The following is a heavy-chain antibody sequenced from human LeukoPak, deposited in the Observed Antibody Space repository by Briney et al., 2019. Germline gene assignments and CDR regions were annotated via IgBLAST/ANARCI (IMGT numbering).Heavy chain of an antibody. CDR3: ARDLPVSGAYHNFDC. CDR2: IYSGSDYI. Sequence: GGSLRLPCVASGFTFSSDRMNWVRQAPGKGLEWVSTIYSGSDYIYYADSVKGRFTISRDNAKSSLYLQMNSLRAEDTAVYYCARDLPVSGAYHNFDCWGQGTLVTVSS. J-gene: IGHJ4*02. D-gene: IGHD5/OR15-5a*01. CDR1: GFTFSSDR. V-gene: IGHV3-21*01.